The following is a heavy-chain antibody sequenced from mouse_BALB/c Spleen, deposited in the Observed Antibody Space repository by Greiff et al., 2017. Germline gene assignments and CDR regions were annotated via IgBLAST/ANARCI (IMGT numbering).Heavy chain of an antibody. CDR2: IYPYNGGT. CDR1: GYTFTDYN. Sequence: EVQLQQSGPELVKPGASVKISCKASGYTFTDYNMHWVKQSHGKSLEWIGYIYPYNGGTGYNQKFKSKATLTVDNSSSTAYMELRSLTSEDSAVYYCARLDYYGNYGDAYWGQGTLVTVSA. D-gene: IGHD2-1*01. CDR3: ARLDYYGNYGDAY. J-gene: IGHJ3*01. V-gene: IGHV1S29*02.